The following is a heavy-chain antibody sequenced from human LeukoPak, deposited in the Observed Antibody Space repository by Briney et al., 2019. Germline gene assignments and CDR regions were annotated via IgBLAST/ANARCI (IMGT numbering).Heavy chain of an antibody. J-gene: IGHJ4*02. V-gene: IGHV3-23*01. Sequence: PGGTLRLSCAASGFTFSSYGMSWVRQAPGKGLEWVSAIKGRFTISRDNSKNTLYLQMNSLKTEDTAVYYCAKSIVDYWGQGTLVTVSS. CDR1: GFTFSSYG. CDR2: I. D-gene: IGHD2-15*01. CDR3: AKSIVDY.